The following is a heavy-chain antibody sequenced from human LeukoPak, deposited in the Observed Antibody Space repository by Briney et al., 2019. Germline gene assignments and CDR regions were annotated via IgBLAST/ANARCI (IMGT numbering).Heavy chain of an antibody. V-gene: IGHV4-39*01. J-gene: IGHJ6*04. Sequence: SETLSLTCTVSGGSISSSSYYWGWIRQPPGKGLEWIGSIYYSGSTYYNPSLKSRVTISVDTSKNQFSLKLSSVTAADTAVYYCASLGYCSGGSCGRSYYYYYYGMDVWGKGTTVTVSS. CDR1: GGSISSSSYY. CDR2: IYYSGST. CDR3: ASLGYCSGGSCGRSYYYYYYGMDV. D-gene: IGHD2-15*01.